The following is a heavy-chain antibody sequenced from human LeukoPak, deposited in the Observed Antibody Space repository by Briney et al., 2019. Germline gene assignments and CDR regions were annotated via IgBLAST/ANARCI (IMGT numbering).Heavy chain of an antibody. V-gene: IGHV4-30-4*01. Sequence: SETLSLTCTVSGGSLSSGDYYWSWIRQPPGKGLEWLGYIYYSGSTYYNPSLKSRVTISVDTSKNQFSLKLSSVTAADTAVYYCALYCSGGSCYHYYFDYWGRGTLVTVSS. CDR3: ALYCSGGSCYHYYFDY. CDR2: IYYSGST. CDR1: GGSLSSGDYY. D-gene: IGHD2-15*01. J-gene: IGHJ4*02.